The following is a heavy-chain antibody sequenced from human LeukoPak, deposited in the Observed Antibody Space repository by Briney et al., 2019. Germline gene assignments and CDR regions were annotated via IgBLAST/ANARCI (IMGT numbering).Heavy chain of an antibody. CDR3: ARAPSGAYYDSSGYYYAYYGLDV. V-gene: IGHV1-3*01. Sequence: GASVKVSCKASGYTFTSYAMHWVRRAPGQRLEWMGWINAGNGNTKYSQKFQGRVTITRDTSASTAYMELSSLRSEDTAVYYCARAPSGAYYDSSGYYYAYYGLDVWGQGTTVTVSS. D-gene: IGHD3-22*01. J-gene: IGHJ6*02. CDR2: INAGNGNT. CDR1: GYTFTSYA.